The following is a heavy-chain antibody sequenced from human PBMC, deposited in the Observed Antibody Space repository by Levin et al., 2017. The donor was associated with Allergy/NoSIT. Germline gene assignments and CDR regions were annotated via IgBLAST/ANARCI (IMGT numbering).Heavy chain of an antibody. V-gene: IGHV3-21*05. CDR1: EFTFNDYD. CDR3: AKDGGSAARASGMDV. D-gene: IGHD6-6*01. J-gene: IGHJ6*02. CDR2: ISSSSSHL. Sequence: GESLKISCAASEFTFNDYDMNWVRQAPGKGLEWLSYISSSSSHLYYADSVRGLFTISRDNAKNSLYLQMNSLRAEDTAGYYCAKDGGSAARASGMDVWGQGTTVTVSS.